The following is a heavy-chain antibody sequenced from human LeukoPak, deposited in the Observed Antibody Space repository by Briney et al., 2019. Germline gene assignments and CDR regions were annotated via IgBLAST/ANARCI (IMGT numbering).Heavy chain of an antibody. CDR3: ASLPYYYGSGSPTPRGAFDI. CDR2: IYPGDSDT. Sequence: GESLKISCKGSGYSFTSYWIGWVRQMPGKGLEWMGIIYPGDSDTRYSPSFQGQVTISADKSISTAYLQWSSLKASDTAMYYCASLPYYYGSGSPTPRGAFDIWGQGTMVTVSS. V-gene: IGHV5-51*01. D-gene: IGHD3-10*01. J-gene: IGHJ3*02. CDR1: GYSFTSYW.